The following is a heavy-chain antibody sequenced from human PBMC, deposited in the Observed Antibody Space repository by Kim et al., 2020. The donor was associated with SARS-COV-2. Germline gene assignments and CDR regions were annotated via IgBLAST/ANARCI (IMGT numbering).Heavy chain of an antibody. CDR2: IYYSGST. Sequence: SETLSLTCTVSGGSISSGGYYWSWIRQHPGKGLEWIGYIYYSGSTYYNPSLKSRVTISVDTSKNQFSLKLSSVTAADTAVYYCARGYGSGSTYGMDVWGQGTTVTVSS. D-gene: IGHD3-10*01. CDR1: GGSISSGGYY. J-gene: IGHJ6*02. CDR3: ARGYGSGSTYGMDV. V-gene: IGHV4-31*03.